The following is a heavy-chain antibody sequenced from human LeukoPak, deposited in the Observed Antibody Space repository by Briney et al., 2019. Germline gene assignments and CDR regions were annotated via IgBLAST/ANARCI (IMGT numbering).Heavy chain of an antibody. CDR3: ARVDSSVWPDAFDI. J-gene: IGHJ3*02. Sequence: QPGRSLRLSCAASGFSFSSCAMHWVRQAPGKGLEWVAIISYDGSNKYHADSVRGRLTVSRDNSKNTLYLQMNSLRPEDTAVYYCARVDSSVWPDAFDIWGQGTMLTASS. D-gene: IGHD6-19*01. V-gene: IGHV3-30*04. CDR1: GFSFSSCA. CDR2: ISYDGSNK.